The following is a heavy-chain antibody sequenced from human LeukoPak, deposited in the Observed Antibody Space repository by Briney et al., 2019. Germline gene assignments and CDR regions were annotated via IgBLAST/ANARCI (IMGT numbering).Heavy chain of an antibody. J-gene: IGHJ4*02. D-gene: IGHD1-26*01. V-gene: IGHV3-23*01. CDR3: VPHPGGNFPDFAS. Sequence: GGSLRLSCAASGFTFSSYAMSWVRQAPGRGLEWVSTAGHSFGTTYYADSVKGRFIISRDDSKNTVSLQMTSLRAEDTAIYYCVPHPGGNFPDFASWGQGTLVTISS. CDR2: AGHSFGTT. CDR1: GFTFSSYA.